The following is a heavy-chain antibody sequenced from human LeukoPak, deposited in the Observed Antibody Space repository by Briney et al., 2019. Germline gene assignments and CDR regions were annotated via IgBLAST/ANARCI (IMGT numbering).Heavy chain of an antibody. D-gene: IGHD5-18*01. CDR3: ARGAAGYSAGADYFDY. V-gene: IGHV1-69*01. Sequence: SVKLSCKASGGTFSSYAISWVRQAPGQALEWMGGIIPIFGTANYAQKFQGRVTITADESTSTAYMELSSLRSEDTAVYYCARGAAGYSAGADYFDYWGQGTLVTASS. CDR2: IIPIFGTA. J-gene: IGHJ4*02. CDR1: GGTFSSYA.